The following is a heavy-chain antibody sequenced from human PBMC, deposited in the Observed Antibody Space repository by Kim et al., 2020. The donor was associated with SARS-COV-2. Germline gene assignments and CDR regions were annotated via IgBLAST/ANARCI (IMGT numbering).Heavy chain of an antibody. CDR1: GFTFSDYH. D-gene: IGHD4-17*01. Sequence: GWSLRLSCAASGFTFSDYHMSWVRQAPGKGLEWVAYISAASIVIHHADSVKGRFIISRDNSKHSLYLQMNSLRDEDTAIYYCARDSNYGGTFDYWGQGAL. V-gene: IGHV3-11*06. J-gene: IGHJ4*02. CDR2: ISAASIVI. CDR3: ARDSNYGGTFDY.